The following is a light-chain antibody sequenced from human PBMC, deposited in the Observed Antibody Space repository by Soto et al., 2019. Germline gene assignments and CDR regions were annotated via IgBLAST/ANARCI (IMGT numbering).Light chain of an antibody. CDR1: QSVTNY. V-gene: IGKV3-11*01. Sequence: ERVLTQSPATLSLSPGERATLSCRASQSVTNYLAWYQQKPGQAPRLLISEASSRATGIPARFSGSGSGTDFTLTLSSLEPEDFAVYYCQQRFNWPITFGQGTRLEIK. J-gene: IGKJ5*01. CDR3: QQRFNWPIT. CDR2: EAS.